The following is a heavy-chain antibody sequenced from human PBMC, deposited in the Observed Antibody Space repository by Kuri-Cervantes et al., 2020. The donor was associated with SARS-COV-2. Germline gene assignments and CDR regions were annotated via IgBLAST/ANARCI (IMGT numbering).Heavy chain of an antibody. Sequence: LSLTCAASGFTLSSYSMNWVRQAPGKGLEWVGRIKSKTDGGTTDYAAPVKGRFTISRDDSKNTLYLQMNSLKTEDTAVYYCTTHLRFLEWFLDYWGQGTLVTVSS. CDR1: GFTLSSYS. J-gene: IGHJ4*02. CDR2: IKSKTDGGTT. D-gene: IGHD3-3*01. V-gene: IGHV3-15*01. CDR3: TTHLRFLEWFLDY.